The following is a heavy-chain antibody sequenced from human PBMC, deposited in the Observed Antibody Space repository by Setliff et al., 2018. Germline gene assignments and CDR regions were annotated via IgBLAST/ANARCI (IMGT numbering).Heavy chain of an antibody. CDR3: ARIFLYGTSWYFDN. CDR2: IMQDGGAQ. CDR1: GFTFNNYW. Sequence: GGSLRLSCEAFGFTFNNYWMSWVRQAPGKGLEWVTNIMQDGGAQYYLDSVKGRFTVSRDNSNNTLYLHMSSLRAEDTAVYFCARIFLYGTSWYFDNWGQGTLVTVSS. V-gene: IGHV3-7*03. D-gene: IGHD3-3*01. J-gene: IGHJ4*02.